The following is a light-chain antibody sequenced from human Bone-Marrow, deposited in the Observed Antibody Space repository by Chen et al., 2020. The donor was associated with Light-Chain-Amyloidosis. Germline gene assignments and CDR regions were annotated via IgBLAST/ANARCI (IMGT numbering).Light chain of an antibody. Sequence: SYELTQPPSVSVSPGQTDRITGYGDDLPTKYAYWYQQKPVQAPVLVIHIDTERPSEISERFSGSSSGTTATLTISGVQAEDEADYHCQSADSSGTYEVIFGGGTKLTVL. CDR2: IDT. J-gene: IGLJ2*01. CDR3: QSADSSGTYEVI. V-gene: IGLV3-25*03. CDR1: DLPTKY.